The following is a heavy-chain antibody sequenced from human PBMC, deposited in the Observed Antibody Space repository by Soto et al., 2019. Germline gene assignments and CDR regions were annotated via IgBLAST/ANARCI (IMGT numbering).Heavy chain of an antibody. CDR1: GGSISSSSYY. V-gene: IGHV4-39*01. Sequence: QLQVQESGPGLVKPSETLSLTCTVSGGSISSSSYYWGWIRQPPGKGLEWIGSLYYSGSTYYNPSLKSRVTISVDASKNQFSLTLSSVTAADTAVYYCARHTVRDFYHNYYGLDVWGQGTTVTVSS. CDR3: ARHTVRDFYHNYYGLDV. D-gene: IGHD3-3*01. J-gene: IGHJ6*02. CDR2: LYYSGST.